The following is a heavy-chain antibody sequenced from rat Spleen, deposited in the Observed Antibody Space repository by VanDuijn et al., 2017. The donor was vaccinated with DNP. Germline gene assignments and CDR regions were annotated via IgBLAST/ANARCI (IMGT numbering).Heavy chain of an antibody. Sequence: EVQLVESGGDLVQPGRSLKLSCVASGFTFNNYWMTWIRQVPGKGLEWVASITGSGGTTYYPDSVRGRFTISRDNAKNTLYLQMNSLRSEDTATFYCARGGNTTAAISNWFAYWGQGTLVTVSS. D-gene: IGHD1-2*01. CDR3: ARGGNTTAAISNWFAY. J-gene: IGHJ3*01. CDR1: GFTFNNYW. V-gene: IGHV5-31*01. CDR2: ITGSGGTT.